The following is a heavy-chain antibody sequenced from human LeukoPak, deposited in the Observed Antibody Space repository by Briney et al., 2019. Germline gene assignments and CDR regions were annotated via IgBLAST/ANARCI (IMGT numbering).Heavy chain of an antibody. CDR1: GYTFTSYD. CDR2: MNPNSGNT. V-gene: IGHV1-8*01. D-gene: IGHD6-13*01. Sequence: SVKVSCKASGYTFTSYDINGLRQATGQGRDWMGWMNPNSGNTGYAQKFQGRVTMTRNTSISTAYMELSSLRSEDTAVYYCARGAIAAAGHRDYWGQGTLVTVSS. CDR3: ARGAIAAAGHRDY. J-gene: IGHJ4*02.